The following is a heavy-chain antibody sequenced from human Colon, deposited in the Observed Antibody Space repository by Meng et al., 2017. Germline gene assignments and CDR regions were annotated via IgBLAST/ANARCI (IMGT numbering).Heavy chain of an antibody. D-gene: IGHD2-15*01. CDR3: AHGVVASATLGAWFDS. J-gene: IGHJ5*01. V-gene: IGHV2-5*02. CDR2: IYWDDDA. CDR1: GFSPNTDGVA. Sequence: QLTLKDFGPTLVKPTQTLTLTCSFSGFSPNTDGVAVGWIRQPPGKAPEWLALIYWDDDARYSPSLKNRLSITQDAAKNQVVLTMTNMESVDTATYFCAHGVVASATLGAWFDSWGQGTLVTVSS.